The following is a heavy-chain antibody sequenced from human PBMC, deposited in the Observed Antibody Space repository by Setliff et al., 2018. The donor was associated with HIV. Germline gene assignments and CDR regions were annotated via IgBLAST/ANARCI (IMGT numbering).Heavy chain of an antibody. J-gene: IGHJ4*02. CDR1: GFTFSSYR. V-gene: IGHV3-7*01. CDR3: AREALVSSYYFDY. CDR2: IKQDGSEK. Sequence: SLRLSCAASGFTFSSYRMSWVRQAPGKGLEWVANIKQDGSEKYYVDSVKGRFTISRVNAKNSLYLQMNSLRAEDTAVYYCAREALVSSYYFDYWGQGTLVTVSS. D-gene: IGHD6-6*01.